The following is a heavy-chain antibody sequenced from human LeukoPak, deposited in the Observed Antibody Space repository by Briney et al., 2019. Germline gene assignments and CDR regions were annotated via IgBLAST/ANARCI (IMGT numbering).Heavy chain of an antibody. CDR1: GFTFSTHA. CDR3: AKSGPYCDSTSCDYFDY. D-gene: IGHD2-2*01. V-gene: IGHV3-23*01. J-gene: IGHJ4*02. CDR2: ISGSGGST. Sequence: GGSLRLSCAASGFTFSTHAMNWVRQAPGKGLERVAAISGSGGSTNYADSVKGRFTISRDNSRDTLFLQMNSLRAEDTAVYYCAKSGPYCDSTSCDYFDYWGQGTLVLVSP.